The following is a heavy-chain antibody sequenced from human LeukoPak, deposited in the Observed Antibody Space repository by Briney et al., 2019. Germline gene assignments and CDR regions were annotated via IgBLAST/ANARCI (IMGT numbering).Heavy chain of an antibody. CDR3: ARITGTTFFWFDP. V-gene: IGHV4-30-4*08. J-gene: IGHJ5*02. CDR1: GDSISTGDYY. D-gene: IGHD1-7*01. Sequence: SETLSLTCTVSGDSISTGDYYWNWIRQPPGKGLEWIGYIYYSGNTYYNPSLKSRVTISVDTSKNQFSLKLTSVTAADTAVYYCARITGTTFFWFDPWGQGTLVTVSS. CDR2: IYYSGNT.